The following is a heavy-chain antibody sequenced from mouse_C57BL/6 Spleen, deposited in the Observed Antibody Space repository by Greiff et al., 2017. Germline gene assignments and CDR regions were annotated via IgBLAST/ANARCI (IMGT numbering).Heavy chain of an antibody. J-gene: IGHJ3*01. Sequence: QVQLKQSGPELVKPGASVKLSCKASGYTFTSYDINWVKQRPGQGLEWIGWIYPRDGSPKYNEKFKGKATFTVDTSSSTAYMGLHSLTSEDSAVYFCARSRSNSAWFAYWGQGTLVTVSA. CDR3: ARSRSNSAWFAY. D-gene: IGHD2-5*01. CDR2: IYPRDGSP. V-gene: IGHV1-85*01. CDR1: GYTFTSYD.